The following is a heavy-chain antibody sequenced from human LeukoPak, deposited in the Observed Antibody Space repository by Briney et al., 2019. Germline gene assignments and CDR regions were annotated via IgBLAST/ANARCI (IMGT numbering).Heavy chain of an antibody. Sequence: ASVKVSCKASGYTFTGYYMHWVRQATGQGLEWMGRINPNSGGTNYAQKFQGRVTMTRDTSISTAYMELSRLRSDDTAVYYCARAHQYSSSFYPLLNFDYWGQGTLVTVSS. V-gene: IGHV1-2*06. CDR2: INPNSGGT. CDR3: ARAHQYSSSFYPLLNFDY. J-gene: IGHJ4*02. D-gene: IGHD6-6*01. CDR1: GYTFTGYY.